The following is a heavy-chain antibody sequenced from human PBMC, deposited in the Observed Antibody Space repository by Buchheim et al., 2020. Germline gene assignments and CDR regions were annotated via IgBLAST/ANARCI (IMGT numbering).Heavy chain of an antibody. Sequence: EVQLVQSGAEVKKPGESLTISCKGSGYRFTSYWISWVRQMPGKGLEWMGRIDPSDSFTNYSPSFQGHVTISADRSTNTAYLQWSSLKASDTAMYYCAREAGPGCSGGTCHVGNYYGMDVWGQGTT. CDR1: GYRFTSYW. CDR3: AREAGPGCSGGTCHVGNYYGMDV. J-gene: IGHJ6*02. D-gene: IGHD2-15*01. V-gene: IGHV5-10-1*01. CDR2: IDPSDSFT.